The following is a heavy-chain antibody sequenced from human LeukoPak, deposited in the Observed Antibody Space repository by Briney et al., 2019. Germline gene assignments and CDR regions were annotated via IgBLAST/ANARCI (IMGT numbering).Heavy chain of an antibody. V-gene: IGHV3-30-3*01. D-gene: IGHD2-15*01. CDR3: ASNPYSDGSSYFDY. Sequence: GRSLRLSCAASGFTFSSCAMHWVRQAPGKGLEWVAVISYDGSNKYYAGSVKGRFTISRDNSKNTLYLQMNSLRAEDTAVYYCASNPYSDGSSYFDYWGQGTLVTVSS. J-gene: IGHJ4*02. CDR1: GFTFSSCA. CDR2: ISYDGSNK.